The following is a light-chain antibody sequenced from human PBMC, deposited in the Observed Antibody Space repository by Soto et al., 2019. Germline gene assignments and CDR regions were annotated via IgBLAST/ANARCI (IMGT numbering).Light chain of an antibody. J-gene: IGKJ1*01. CDR3: QQYGSSPWT. Sequence: EIVLTQSPPTLCVSPPGGDLLXSRASQSVSSNSLAWYQQKPGQAPRLLIYGASTRATGIPDRFSGSGSGTDFTLTISRLEPEDFAVYYCQQYGSSPWTFGQGTKVDIK. V-gene: IGKV3-20*01. CDR1: QSVSSNS. CDR2: GAS.